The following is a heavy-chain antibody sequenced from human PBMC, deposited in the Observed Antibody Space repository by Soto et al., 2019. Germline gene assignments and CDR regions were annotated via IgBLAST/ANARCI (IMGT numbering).Heavy chain of an antibody. Sequence: APVKVSCKASGNTVPNYAIHWVRQAPGQRLEWMGWINGGNGNTYYSEHFQGRVTITADESTSTAYMELSSLRSEDTAVYYCARGMVRLPDPLYYYGMDVWGQGTTVTVSS. J-gene: IGHJ6*02. D-gene: IGHD3-10*01. CDR2: INGGNGNT. CDR1: GNTVPNYA. V-gene: IGHV1-3*01. CDR3: ARGMVRLPDPLYYYGMDV.